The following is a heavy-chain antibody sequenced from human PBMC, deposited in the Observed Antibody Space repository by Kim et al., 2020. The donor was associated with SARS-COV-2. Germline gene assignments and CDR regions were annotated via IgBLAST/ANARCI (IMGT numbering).Heavy chain of an antibody. V-gene: IGHV4-39*07. Sequence: SETLSLTCTVSGGSISSSSYYWCWIRQPPGKGLEWIGSIYYSGSTYYNPSLKSRVTISVDTSKNQFSLKLSSVTAADTAVYYCARDSKGETSNWFDPWGQGTLVTVSS. CDR1: GGSISSSSYY. J-gene: IGHJ5*02. D-gene: IGHD2-21*01. CDR3: ARDSKGETSNWFDP. CDR2: IYYSGST.